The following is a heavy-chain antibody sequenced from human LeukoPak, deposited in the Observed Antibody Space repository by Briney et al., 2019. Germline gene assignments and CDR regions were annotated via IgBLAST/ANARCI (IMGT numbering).Heavy chain of an antibody. CDR1: GFTFSSYG. J-gene: IGHJ4*02. V-gene: IGHV3-23*01. D-gene: IGHD3-22*01. Sequence: PGGSLRLSCAASGFTFSSYGMSWVRQAPGKGLEWVSAISGSGGSTYYADSVKGRFTISRDNSKNTLYLQMNSLRAEDTAVYYCAKDSRIYYDSSGYLLNDYWGQGTLVTVSS. CDR3: AKDSRIYYDSSGYLLNDY. CDR2: ISGSGGST.